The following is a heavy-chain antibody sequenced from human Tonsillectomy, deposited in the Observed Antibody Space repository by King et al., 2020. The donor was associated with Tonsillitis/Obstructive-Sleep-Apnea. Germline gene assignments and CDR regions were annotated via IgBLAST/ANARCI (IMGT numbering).Heavy chain of an antibody. J-gene: IGHJ4*02. CDR2: IKQDGREK. CDR1: GFTFSSYW. V-gene: IGHV3-7*04. D-gene: IGHD6-19*01. CDR3: AREDSSAWGRFDY. Sequence: DVQLVESGGGLVQPGGSLRLSCAASGFTFSSYWMSWVRQAPGKGLEWVANIKQDGREKYYVYSVKGRFTISRDNAKNSLYLQMNSLRAEDTAVYYCAREDSSAWGRFDYWGQGTLVTVSS.